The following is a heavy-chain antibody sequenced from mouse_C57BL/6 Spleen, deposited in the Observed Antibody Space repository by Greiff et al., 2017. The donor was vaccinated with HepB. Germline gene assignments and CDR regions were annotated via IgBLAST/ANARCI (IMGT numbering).Heavy chain of an antibody. Sequence: QVQLQQSGAELVKPGASVKISCKASGYAFSSYWMNWVKQRPGKGLEWIGQIYPGDGDTNYNGKFKGKATLTADKSSSTAYMQLSSLTSEDSAVYFCARSGSNYAYAMDYWGQGTSVTVSS. CDR3: ARSGSNYAYAMDY. CDR2: IYPGDGDT. J-gene: IGHJ4*01. D-gene: IGHD2-5*01. CDR1: GYAFSSYW. V-gene: IGHV1-80*01.